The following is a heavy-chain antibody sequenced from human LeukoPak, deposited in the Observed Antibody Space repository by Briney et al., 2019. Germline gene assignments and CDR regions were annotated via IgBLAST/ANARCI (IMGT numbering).Heavy chain of an antibody. CDR2: MNPNSGNT. CDR3: AKDQGEATVPRRFDF. Sequence: VASVKVSCKASGYTFTSYDINWVRQATGQGLEWMGWMNPNSGNTGYAQKFQGRVTMTRNTSISTAYMELSSLRSEDTAVYYCAKDQGEATVPRRFDFWGQGTLVTVSS. D-gene: IGHD2-2*01. J-gene: IGHJ5*01. CDR1: GYTFTSYD. V-gene: IGHV1-8*01.